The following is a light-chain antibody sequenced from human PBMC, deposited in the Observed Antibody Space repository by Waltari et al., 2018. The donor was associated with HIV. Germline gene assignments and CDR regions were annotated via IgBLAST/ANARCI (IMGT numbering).Light chain of an antibody. J-gene: IGKJ1*01. CDR3: QQYNDWLSWT. CDR2: DAS. V-gene: IGKV3-15*01. Sequence: EIVMTQSPATLSVSPGQSATVSCWASQSISSNLAWYQQRPGQAPRLLVYDASTRVAGIPARFSASGFATEFTLTISSLQSEDFAVYYCQQYNDWLSWTFGQGTKVEMK. CDR1: QSISSN.